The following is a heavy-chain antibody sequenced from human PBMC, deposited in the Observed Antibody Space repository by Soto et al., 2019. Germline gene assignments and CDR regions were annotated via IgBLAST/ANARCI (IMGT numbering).Heavy chain of an antibody. Sequence: QVPLVQSGAEVKKPGASVKVSCKASGYTFTSYAMHWVRQAAGQRLEWMGWINAGNGNTKYSQKFQGRVTITRDTSASTAYMELSSLRSEDTAVYYCARDDDDILTGYSYGMDVWGQGTTVTVSS. CDR1: GYTFTSYA. J-gene: IGHJ6*02. V-gene: IGHV1-3*01. D-gene: IGHD3-9*01. CDR2: INAGNGNT. CDR3: ARDDDDILTGYSYGMDV.